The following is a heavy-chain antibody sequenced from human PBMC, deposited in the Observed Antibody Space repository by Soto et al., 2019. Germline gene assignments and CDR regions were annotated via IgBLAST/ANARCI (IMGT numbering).Heavy chain of an antibody. CDR2: ISNDGSNK. CDR3: AKVIRADSTSYNFYYYSGMDV. D-gene: IGHD6-6*01. V-gene: IGHV3-30*18. J-gene: IGHJ6*02. Sequence: GGSLRLSCAASGFRFSTYGMHWVRQAPGKGLEWMAVISNDGSNKYYADAVKGRFTISRENSKDTLFPQMNSLRGEDTDIYYCAKVIRADSTSYNFYYYSGMDVWVQGTTLTVSS. CDR1: GFRFSTYG.